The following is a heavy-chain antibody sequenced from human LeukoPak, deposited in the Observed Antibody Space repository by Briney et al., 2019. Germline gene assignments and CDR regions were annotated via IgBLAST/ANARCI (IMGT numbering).Heavy chain of an antibody. CDR1: GGSISSYY. V-gene: IGHV4-59*01. Sequence: SETLSLTCTVSGGSISSYYWSWIRQPPGKGLEWIGYIYYSGSTNYNPSLKSRVTISVDTSKNQFSLKLSSVTAADTAVYYCASNAKYSSARSLDYWGQRTLVTVSS. CDR3: ASNAKYSSARSLDY. D-gene: IGHD6-25*01. J-gene: IGHJ4*02. CDR2: IYYSGST.